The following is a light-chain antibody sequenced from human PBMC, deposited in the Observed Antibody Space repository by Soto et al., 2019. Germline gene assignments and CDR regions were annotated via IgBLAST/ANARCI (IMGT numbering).Light chain of an antibody. V-gene: IGKV3-11*01. Sequence: EIVLTQSTATLSLSPGEGATLSCRASQSISKYLVWYQQKPGQAPRVLIYDTSNRATGIPARFSGTGSGTDFTLTIRSLAPEDFAVYYCQRRSDWPVTFGPGTKVDIK. CDR1: QSISKY. J-gene: IGKJ3*01. CDR3: QRRSDWPVT. CDR2: DTS.